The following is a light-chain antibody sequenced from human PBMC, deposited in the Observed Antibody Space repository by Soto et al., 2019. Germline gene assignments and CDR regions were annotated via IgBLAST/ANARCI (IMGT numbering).Light chain of an antibody. V-gene: IGLV2-14*01. CDR3: SSYSRTSTLVL. Sequence: QSVLTQTASVSGSPGQSITISCTGTTSDVGGYNYVSWYQQHPGEAPKLIIYEVINRPSGISNRFSGSKSGNTAFLTISGLQAEDEADYYCSSYSRTSTLVLFGGGTKLTVL. CDR2: EVI. J-gene: IGLJ2*01. CDR1: TSDVGGYNY.